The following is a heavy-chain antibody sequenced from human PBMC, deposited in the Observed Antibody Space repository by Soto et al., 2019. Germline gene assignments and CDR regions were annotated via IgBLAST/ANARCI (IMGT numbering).Heavy chain of an antibody. CDR3: ARAGGDIVVVVAATHWFDP. Sequence: QVQLQQWGAGLLKPSETLSLTCAVYGGSFSGYYWSWIRQPPRKGLEWIGEINHSGSTNYNPSLKSRVTISVDTSKNQFSLKLSSVTAADTAVYYCARAGGDIVVVVAATHWFDPWGQGTLVTVSS. CDR2: INHSGST. D-gene: IGHD2-15*01. CDR1: GGSFSGYY. J-gene: IGHJ5*02. V-gene: IGHV4-34*01.